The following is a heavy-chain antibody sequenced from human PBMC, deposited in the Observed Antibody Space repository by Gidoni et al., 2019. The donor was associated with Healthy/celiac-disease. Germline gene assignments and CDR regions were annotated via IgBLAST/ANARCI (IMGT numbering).Heavy chain of an antibody. CDR2: ISSSGSTI. V-gene: IGHV3-11*01. D-gene: IGHD1-7*01. CDR3: ARDQHNWNYGWFDP. CDR1: GFPFGDYY. J-gene: IGHJ5*02. Sequence: VELVESGGGLVKPGGSLRLSCAPSGFPFGDYYMSWIRQAPGKGLEWVSYISSSGSTIYYADSVKGRFTISRDNAKNSLYLQMNSLRAEDTAVYYCARDQHNWNYGWFDPWGQGTLVTVSS.